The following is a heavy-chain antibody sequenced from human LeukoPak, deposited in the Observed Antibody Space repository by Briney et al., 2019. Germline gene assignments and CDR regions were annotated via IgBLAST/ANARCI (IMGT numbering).Heavy chain of an antibody. Sequence: ASVTVSCTASGYTFTNNYLHWVRQAPGQGLEWMGMIYPRDGSTSYAQNFQGRVTVTRDTSTTTVHMELRGLRSEDTAVYYRARDQEGFDYWGQGTVVTVSS. J-gene: IGHJ4*02. CDR1: GYTFTNNY. CDR2: IYPRDGST. V-gene: IGHV1-46*01. CDR3: ARDQEGFDY.